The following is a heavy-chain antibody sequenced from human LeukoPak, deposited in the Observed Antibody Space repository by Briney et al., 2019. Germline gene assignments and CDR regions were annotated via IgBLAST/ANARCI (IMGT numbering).Heavy chain of an antibody. J-gene: IGHJ3*02. Sequence: PSETLSLTCTVSGGSISSGDYYWSWIRQPPGKGLEWIGYIYYGGSTYYNPSLKSRVTISVDTSKNQFSLKLSSVTAADTAVYYCARYGVDDAFDIWGQGTMVTVSS. CDR2: IYYGGST. V-gene: IGHV4-30-4*01. CDR1: GGSISSGDYY. CDR3: ARYGVDDAFDI. D-gene: IGHD4-17*01.